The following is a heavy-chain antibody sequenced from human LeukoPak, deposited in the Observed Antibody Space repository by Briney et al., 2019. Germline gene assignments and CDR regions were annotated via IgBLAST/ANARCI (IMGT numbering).Heavy chain of an antibody. Sequence: SETLSLTCTVSGGSISSYYWSWIRQPAGKGLEWIGRIYTSGSTNYNPSLKSRVTMSVNTSKNQFSLKLSSVTAADTAVYYCATVTTHPQGFDYFQHWGQGTLVTVSS. J-gene: IGHJ1*01. V-gene: IGHV4-4*07. CDR1: GGSISSYY. CDR3: ATVTTHPQGFDYFQH. CDR2: IYTSGST. D-gene: IGHD4-17*01.